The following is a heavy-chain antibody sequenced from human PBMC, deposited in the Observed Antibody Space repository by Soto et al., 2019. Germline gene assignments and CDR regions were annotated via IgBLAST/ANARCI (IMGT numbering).Heavy chain of an antibody. CDR2: IYYSGST. CDR1: GGSISSYY. D-gene: IGHD6-6*01. V-gene: IGHV4-59*08. Sequence: SETLSLTCTVSGGSISSYYWSWIRQPPGKGLEWIGYIYYSGSTNYNPSLKSRVTISVDTSKNQFSLKLSSVTAADTAVYYCARLGRFNSSSYYYYYYMDVWGKGTTVTVSS. J-gene: IGHJ6*03. CDR3: ARLGRFNSSSYYYYYYMDV.